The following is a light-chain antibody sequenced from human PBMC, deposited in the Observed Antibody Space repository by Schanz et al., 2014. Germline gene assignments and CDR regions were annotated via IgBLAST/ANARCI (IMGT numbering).Light chain of an antibody. J-gene: IGLJ1*01. Sequence: QSTLTQPPSASRSPGQSVTMSCTGTSSDVGRYNYVSWYQQHPGKAPKLMIYEGSNRPSGVSNRFSGSKSGNTASLTISGLQAEDEADYYCSSYADSSTLFGPGTKLTVL. CDR1: SSDVGRYNY. V-gene: IGLV2-14*01. CDR2: EGS. CDR3: SSYADSSTL.